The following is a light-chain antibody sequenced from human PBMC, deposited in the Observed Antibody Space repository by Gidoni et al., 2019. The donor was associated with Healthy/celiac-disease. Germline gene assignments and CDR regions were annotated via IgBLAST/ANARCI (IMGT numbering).Light chain of an antibody. CDR3: QQRSNWPRLT. CDR1: QSVSSY. CDR2: DAS. V-gene: IGKV3-11*01. Sequence: EIVLTQSPATLSLSPGERATLSCSASQSVSSYLAWYQQKPGQAPRLLIYDASNRATGIPARFSGGGSGTDFTLTISSLEPEDFAVYYCQQRSNWPRLTFGGGTKVEIK. J-gene: IGKJ4*01.